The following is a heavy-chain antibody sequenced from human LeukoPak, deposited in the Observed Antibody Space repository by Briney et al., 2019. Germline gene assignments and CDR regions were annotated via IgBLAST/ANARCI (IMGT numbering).Heavy chain of an antibody. J-gene: IGHJ4*02. D-gene: IGHD2-21*02. CDR1: GFTVTSYA. CDR2: ISSGGDIT. CDR3: AKSDCGGDCYLLDY. Sequence: GGSLRLSCAASGFTVTSYAMSWFRQTPEKGLEWVSSISSGGDITHHADSVMGRFTISRDISKSTLYLQMNSLRVEDTAVYYCAKSDCGGDCYLLDYWGQGTLVTVSS. V-gene: IGHV3-23*01.